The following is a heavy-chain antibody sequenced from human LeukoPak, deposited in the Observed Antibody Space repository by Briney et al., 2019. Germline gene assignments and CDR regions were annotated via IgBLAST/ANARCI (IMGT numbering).Heavy chain of an antibody. D-gene: IGHD6-13*01. Sequence: GESLKIPCKGSGYSFTSYWIGWVRQMPGKGLEWMGIIYPGDSDTRYSPSFQGQVTISADKSISTAYLQWSSLKVSDTAMYYWARLVSSWYRPYFDYWGQGTLVTVSS. CDR3: ARLVSSWYRPYFDY. V-gene: IGHV5-51*01. CDR1: GYSFTSYW. CDR2: IYPGDSDT. J-gene: IGHJ4*02.